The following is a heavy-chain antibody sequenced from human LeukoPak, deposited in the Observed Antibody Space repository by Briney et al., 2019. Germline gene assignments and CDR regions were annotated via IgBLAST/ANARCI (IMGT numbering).Heavy chain of an antibody. Sequence: GGSLRLSCAVSGFTSSSYWMSWVRQAPGKGLEWVANIKQDGSEKYYVDSVKGRFTISRDNAKNSLYLQMNSLRAEDTAVYYCARAPYCIGGSCRFDYWGQGTLVTASS. CDR2: IKQDGSEK. J-gene: IGHJ4*02. CDR3: ARAPYCIGGSCRFDY. CDR1: GFTSSSYW. D-gene: IGHD2-15*01. V-gene: IGHV3-7*03.